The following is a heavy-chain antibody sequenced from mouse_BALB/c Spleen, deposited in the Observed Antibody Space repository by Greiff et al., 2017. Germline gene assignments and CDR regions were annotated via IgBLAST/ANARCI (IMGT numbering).Heavy chain of an antibody. V-gene: IGHV2-2*01. CDR1: GFSLTSYG. CDR3: ARWGGNYNYYAMDY. Sequence: QVQLKESGPGLVQPSQCLSITCTASGFSLTSYGVHWVSQSPGKGLEWLGGIWSGGSTGYNAAFISRLSISKDNSKSQVFFNMISLQAHDTAVYYCARWGGNYNYYAMDYWGQGTSVTVSS. CDR2: IWSGGST. J-gene: IGHJ4*01. D-gene: IGHD2-1*01.